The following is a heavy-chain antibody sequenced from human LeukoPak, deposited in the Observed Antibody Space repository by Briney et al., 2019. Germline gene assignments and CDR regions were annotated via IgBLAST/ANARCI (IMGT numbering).Heavy chain of an antibody. Sequence: ASVKASCKASGGTFSSYAISWVRQAPGQGLEWMGGIIPIFGTANYAQKFQGRVTITADKSTSTAYMELSSLRSEDTAVYYCARSSGVNYYYYYMDVWGKGTTVTVSS. V-gene: IGHV1-69*06. D-gene: IGHD2-8*01. CDR3: ARSSGVNYYYYYMDV. J-gene: IGHJ6*03. CDR1: GGTFSSYA. CDR2: IIPIFGTA.